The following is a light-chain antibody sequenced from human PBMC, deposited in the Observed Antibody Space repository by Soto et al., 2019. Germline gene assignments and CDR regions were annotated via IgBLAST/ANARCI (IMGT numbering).Light chain of an antibody. CDR2: GAS. V-gene: IGKV3-15*01. J-gene: IGKJ3*01. CDR3: QQYNNWSPIT. Sequence: EIVMTQSPATLSVSPGERATLSCRASQSVSSNLAWYQQKPGQAPRLLIYGASTRATGIPARFSGSGSGPEFTLTISSLQSQDFAVYYCQQYNNWSPITFGPGTKVDIK. CDR1: QSVSSN.